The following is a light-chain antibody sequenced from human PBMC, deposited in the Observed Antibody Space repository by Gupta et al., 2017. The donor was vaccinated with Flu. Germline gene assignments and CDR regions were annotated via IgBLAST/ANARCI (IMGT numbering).Light chain of an antibody. CDR3: AAWDDGLRVV. J-gene: IGLJ2*01. Sequence: QSVLAQPPTASGSPGRRVTISCSGSSSHIGSNTVNWYHQLPGTAPNLLIYSNNQRPSGVPDRFSGSTSGTSASLAISGLQSEDEADYYCAAWDDGLRVVFGGGTKLTVL. CDR2: SNN. V-gene: IGLV1-44*01. CDR1: SSHIGSNT.